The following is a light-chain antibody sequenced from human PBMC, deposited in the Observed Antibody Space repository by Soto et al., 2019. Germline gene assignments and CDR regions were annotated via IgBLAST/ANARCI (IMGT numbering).Light chain of an antibody. CDR1: QSVSSD. CDR2: AAS. CDR3: HQYHNWPRT. J-gene: IGKJ1*01. Sequence: EIVMTQSPATLSVSPGVRATLSCRASQSVSSDLAWYQQKPGQTPSLLIYAASTRATGIPARFSGSGSGTEFTLTINSLQSEDFAVYYCHQYHNWPRTFGQGTKVEI. V-gene: IGKV3-15*01.